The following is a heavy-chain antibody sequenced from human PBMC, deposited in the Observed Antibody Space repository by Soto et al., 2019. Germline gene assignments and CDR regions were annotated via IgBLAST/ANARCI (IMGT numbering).Heavy chain of an antibody. Sequence: PSEILSHPGAVSGCAISSGGYAWSWIRQPPGKGLEWIGYIYHSGSTYYNPSLKSRVTISVDRSKNQFSLKLSSVTAADTAVYYCASTATVRSGRHLYYFDYWGQALLVTVS. D-gene: IGHD2-15*01. CDR3: ASTATVRSGRHLYYFDY. J-gene: IGHJ4*02. V-gene: IGHV4-30-2*01. CDR2: IYHSGST. CDR1: GCAISSGGYA.